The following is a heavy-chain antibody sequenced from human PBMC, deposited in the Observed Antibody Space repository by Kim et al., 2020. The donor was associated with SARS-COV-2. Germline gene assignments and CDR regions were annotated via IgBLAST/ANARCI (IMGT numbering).Heavy chain of an antibody. V-gene: IGHV4-59*01. D-gene: IGHD3-3*01. CDR2: IYYSGST. CDR1: GGSISSYY. CDR3: ARDRVLRSLGPYYYGMDV. Sequence: SETLSLTCTVSGGSISSYYWSWIRQPPGKGLEWIGYIYYSGSTNYNPSLKSRVTISVDTSKNQFSLKLSSVTAADTAVYYCARDRVLRSLGPYYYGMDVWGQGTTVTVSS. J-gene: IGHJ6*02.